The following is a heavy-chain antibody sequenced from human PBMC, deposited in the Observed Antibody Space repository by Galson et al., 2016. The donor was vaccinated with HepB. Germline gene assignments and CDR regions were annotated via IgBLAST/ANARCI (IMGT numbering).Heavy chain of an antibody. CDR1: GYTFNTYN. D-gene: IGHD1-14*01. V-gene: IGHV1-46*02. J-gene: IGHJ4*02. Sequence: SVKVSCKASGYTFNTYNMHWVRQAPGQGLEWMGIIKPSGGNTIYAQKFQDRITMTRDTSTSTVYMELISLRSEDTAVYCRARELDHSFYFDYWGQGTLLTVSS. CDR3: ARELDHSFYFDY. CDR2: IKPSGGNT.